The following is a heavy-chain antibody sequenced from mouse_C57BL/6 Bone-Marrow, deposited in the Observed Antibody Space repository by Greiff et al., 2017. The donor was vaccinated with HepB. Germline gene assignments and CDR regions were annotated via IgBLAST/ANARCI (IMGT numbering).Heavy chain of an antibody. J-gene: IGHJ4*01. Sequence: QVQLQQSGAELVKPGASVKISCKASGYAFSSYWMNWVKQRPGKGLEWIGQIYPGDGDTNYNGKFKGKATLTADKSSSTAYMQLSSLTSEDSAVYFCARNGYGKGNAIDYWGQGTSVTVSS. CDR1: GYAFSSYW. V-gene: IGHV1-80*01. D-gene: IGHD2-2*01. CDR2: IYPGDGDT. CDR3: ARNGYGKGNAIDY.